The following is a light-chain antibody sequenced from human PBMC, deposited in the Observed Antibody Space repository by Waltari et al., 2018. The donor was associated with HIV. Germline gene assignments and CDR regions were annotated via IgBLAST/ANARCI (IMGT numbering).Light chain of an antibody. V-gene: IGLV2-14*01. J-gene: IGLJ3*02. CDR1: SSAVGGYNY. CDR3: SSYTSSSTLRV. CDR2: EVS. Sequence: QPALPQPASLSGSPGKSITFSCTGTSSAVGGYNYVPGYQPHPGKAPKLMIYEVSNRPSGVSNRFSGSKSGNTASLTISGLQAEDEADYYCSSYTSSSTLRVFGGGTKLTVL.